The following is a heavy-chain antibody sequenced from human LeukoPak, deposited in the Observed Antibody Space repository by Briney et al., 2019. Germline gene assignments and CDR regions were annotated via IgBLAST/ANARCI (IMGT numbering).Heavy chain of an antibody. V-gene: IGHV3-21*01. Sequence: PGGSLRLSCAASGFTFSSYSMNWVRQAPGKGLEWVSSSSSSSSYIYYADSVKGRFTISRDNAKNSLYLQMNSLRAEDTAVYYCARDSTKLFHYYMDVWGKGTTVTVSS. CDR2: SSSSSSYI. J-gene: IGHJ6*03. CDR3: ARDSTKLFHYYMDV. CDR1: GFTFSSYS. D-gene: IGHD3-10*01.